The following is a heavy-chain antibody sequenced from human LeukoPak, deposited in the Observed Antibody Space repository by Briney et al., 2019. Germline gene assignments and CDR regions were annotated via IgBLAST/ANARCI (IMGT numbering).Heavy chain of an antibody. J-gene: IGHJ4*02. Sequence: ASVKVSCKASGYTFTSYAMHWVRQAPGQRLEWMEWINAGNGNTKYSQKFQGRVTITRDTSASTAYMELSSLRSEDTAVYYCARNGGATEFYFDYWGQGTLVTVSS. CDR1: GYTFTSYA. CDR3: ARNGGATEFYFDY. V-gene: IGHV1-3*01. D-gene: IGHD1-26*01. CDR2: INAGNGNT.